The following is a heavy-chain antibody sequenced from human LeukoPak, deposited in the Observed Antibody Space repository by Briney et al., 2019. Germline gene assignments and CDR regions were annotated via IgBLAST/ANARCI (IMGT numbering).Heavy chain of an antibody. CDR3: ARDGGTSFDY. CDR2: INSDGSIT. CDR1: GFTFTTYW. D-gene: IGHD3-16*01. Sequence: GGSLRLSCAASGFTFTTYWMHWVRHAPGKGLVWVSHINSDGSITSYADSVKGRFTISRDNAKNTLYLQMNSLRAEDTAVYYCARDGGTSFDYWGQGTLVTVSS. J-gene: IGHJ4*02. V-gene: IGHV3-74*01.